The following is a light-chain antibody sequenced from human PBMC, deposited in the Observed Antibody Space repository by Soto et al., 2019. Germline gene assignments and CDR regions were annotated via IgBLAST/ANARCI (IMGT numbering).Light chain of an antibody. J-gene: IGLJ1*01. CDR3: SSYTTSSTLGV. CDR2: EVS. CDR1: SSDVGGYKY. V-gene: IGLV2-14*01. Sequence: QSALTQPASLSGSPGQSITISCTGTSSDVGGYKYVSWYQQHPGKAPKLLIYEVSNRPSGVSNRFSGSKSGDTASLTISGLQAEDEADYYCSSYTTSSTLGVFGTGTKLTVL.